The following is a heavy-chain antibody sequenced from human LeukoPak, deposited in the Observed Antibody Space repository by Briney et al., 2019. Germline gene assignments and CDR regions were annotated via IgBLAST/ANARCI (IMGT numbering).Heavy chain of an antibody. CDR1: GFTFSSYA. CDR3: AKDRYCSSTSCYLSDY. Sequence: GGSLRLSCAASGFTFSSYAMSWVRQAPGKGLEWVSAISGSGGSTYYADSVKGRFTISRDNSKNTLYLQMNSLRAGDTAVYYCAKDRYCSSTSCYLSDYWGQGTLVTVSS. J-gene: IGHJ4*02. D-gene: IGHD2-2*01. V-gene: IGHV3-23*01. CDR2: ISGSGGST.